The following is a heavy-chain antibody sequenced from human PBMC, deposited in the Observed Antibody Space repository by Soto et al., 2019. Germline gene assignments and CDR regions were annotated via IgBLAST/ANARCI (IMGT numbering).Heavy chain of an antibody. J-gene: IGHJ6*03. CDR2: IYYSGST. CDR1: GGSISSGGYY. CDR3: ARGHSDYGGNYYYYYMDV. Sequence: PSETLSLTCTVSGGSISSGGYYWSWIRQHPGKGLEWIGYIYYSGSTYYNPSLKSRVTISVDTSKNQFSLKLSSVTAADTAVYYCARGHSDYGGNYYYYYMDVWGKGTTVTVSS. D-gene: IGHD4-17*01. V-gene: IGHV4-31*03.